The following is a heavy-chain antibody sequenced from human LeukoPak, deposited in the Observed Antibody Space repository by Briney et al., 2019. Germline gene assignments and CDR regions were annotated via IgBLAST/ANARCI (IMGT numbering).Heavy chain of an antibody. D-gene: IGHD5-12*01. CDR2: IYYSGST. CDR3: ARGGLRRFDY. CDR1: GGSISSGAYY. J-gene: IGHJ4*02. V-gene: IGHV4-31*03. Sequence: SETLSLTCTVSGGSISSGAYYWSWIRQHPGKGLEWIGYIYYSGSTHYNPSLKSRVTISVDTSKNQFSLKLSSVTAADTAVYYCARGGLRRFDYWGQGTLVTVSS.